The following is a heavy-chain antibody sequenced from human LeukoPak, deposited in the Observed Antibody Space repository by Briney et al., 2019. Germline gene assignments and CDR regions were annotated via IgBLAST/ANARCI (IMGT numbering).Heavy chain of an antibody. CDR2: INPSGGST. Sequence: ASVKVSCKASGYTFTSYYMHWVRQAPGQGLEWMGIINPSGGSTSYAQKFQGRVTMTRDTSTSTVYMELSSLRSEDTAVYYCATDQLSGYSSSWLFDYWGQGTLVTVSS. J-gene: IGHJ4*02. CDR1: GYTFTSYY. V-gene: IGHV1-46*01. D-gene: IGHD6-13*01. CDR3: ATDQLSGYSSSWLFDY.